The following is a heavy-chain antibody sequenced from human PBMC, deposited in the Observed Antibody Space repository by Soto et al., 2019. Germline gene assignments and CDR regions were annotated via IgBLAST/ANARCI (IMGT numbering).Heavy chain of an antibody. Sequence: QVQLVESGGGVVQPGRSLRLSCAASGFTFSSYGMHWVRQAPGKGLAWVAVISYDGSNKYYADSVKGRFTISRDNSKNTLYLQMNSLRAEDTAVYYCAKLYSSGPSWGQGTLVTVSS. CDR1: GFTFSSYG. V-gene: IGHV3-30*18. CDR2: ISYDGSNK. J-gene: IGHJ5*02. CDR3: AKLYSSGPS. D-gene: IGHD6-19*01.